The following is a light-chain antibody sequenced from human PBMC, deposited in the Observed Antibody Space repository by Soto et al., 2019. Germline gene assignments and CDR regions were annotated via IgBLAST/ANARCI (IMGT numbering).Light chain of an antibody. J-gene: IGKJ2*01. CDR3: QQRYSTPPYT. Sequence: DIQMTQSPSSLSASVGDRVTITCRASQSISSYLNWYQQKPGKAPKLLIYAASSLQSGVPSRFSGSGSGTDFTLTISSLQPDDFVTYYCQQRYSTPPYTFGQGTKLEIK. CDR2: AAS. V-gene: IGKV1-39*01. CDR1: QSISSY.